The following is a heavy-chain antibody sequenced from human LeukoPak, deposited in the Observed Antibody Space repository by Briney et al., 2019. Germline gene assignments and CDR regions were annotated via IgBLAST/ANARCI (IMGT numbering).Heavy chain of an antibody. J-gene: IGHJ4*02. Sequence: PSQTLSLTCAVSGGSISSGGYSWSWIRQPAGKGLECIGYIYHSGSTYHNPSLKSRVTISVDTSKNQFSLKLSSVTAADTAVYYCARAVVANWHEGSGPGSVFDYWGQGTLVTVSS. V-gene: IGHV4-30-2*01. CDR3: ARAVVANWHEGSGPGSVFDY. D-gene: IGHD1-1*01. CDR1: GGSISSGGYS. CDR2: IYHSGST.